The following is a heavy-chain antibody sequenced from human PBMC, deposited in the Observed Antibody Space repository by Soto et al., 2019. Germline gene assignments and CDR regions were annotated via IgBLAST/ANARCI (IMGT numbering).Heavy chain of an antibody. D-gene: IGHD3-10*02. CDR2: INHSGST. V-gene: IGHV4-34*01. CDR1: GGSFSGYY. Sequence: PSETLSLTCAVYGGSFSGYYWSWVRQPPGKGLEWIGEINHSGSTYYNPSLKSRVTISVDTSKNQFSLKLSSVTAADTAVYYCARSRITRLPEADWGKGTLVTVSS. CDR3: ARSRITRLPEAD. J-gene: IGHJ4*02.